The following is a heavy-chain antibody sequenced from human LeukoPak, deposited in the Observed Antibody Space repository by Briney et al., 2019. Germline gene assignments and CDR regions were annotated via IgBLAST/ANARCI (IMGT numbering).Heavy chain of an antibody. CDR1: GGTFSSYA. D-gene: IGHD2-15*01. J-gene: IGHJ6*03. Sequence: SVKVSCKASGGTFSSYAISWVRQAPGHGLEWMGRIIPIFGTANYAQKFQGRVTITTDESTSTAYMELSSLRSEDTAVYYCAGEASPFYQSCSGGSCYSNYYYYMDVWGKGTTVTVSS. CDR2: IIPIFGTA. CDR3: AGEASPFYQSCSGGSCYSNYYYYMDV. V-gene: IGHV1-69*05.